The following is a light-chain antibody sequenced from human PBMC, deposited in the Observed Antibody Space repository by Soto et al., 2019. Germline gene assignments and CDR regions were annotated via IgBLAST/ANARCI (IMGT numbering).Light chain of an antibody. J-gene: IGLJ1*01. V-gene: IGLV2-8*01. CDR1: SSDVGGYNY. CDR3: SSYGSSNNFV. Sequence: QSVLTQPPSASGSPGQSVTISCTGTSSDVGGYNYVSWYQQHPGKAPKLMIYEVSKRPSGVPDRFSGSKSGNTASLTVSGLQAEDDADYYCSSYGSSNNFVFGTGTKLTVL. CDR2: EVS.